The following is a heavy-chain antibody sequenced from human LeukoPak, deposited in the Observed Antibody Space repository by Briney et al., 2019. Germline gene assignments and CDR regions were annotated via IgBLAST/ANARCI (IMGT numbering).Heavy chain of an antibody. D-gene: IGHD2-2*01. Sequence: TGGSLRLSCAASGFTLSSYDMHWVRQAPGKGLEWVPVIGTAGDTSYPGSVKARFTISRENAKNSLYLQMNSLRAGDTAVSFCARGSSSSLYYMDVWGKGATVTVSS. CDR3: ARGSSSSLYYMDV. CDR2: IGTAGDT. J-gene: IGHJ6*03. V-gene: IGHV3-13*01. CDR1: GFTLSSYD.